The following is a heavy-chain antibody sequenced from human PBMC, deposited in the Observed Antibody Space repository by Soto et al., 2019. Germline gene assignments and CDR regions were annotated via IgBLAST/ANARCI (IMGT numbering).Heavy chain of an antibody. CDR2: IHSDGSST. Sequence: EVQLVESGGGLVQPGESLRLSCAASGFTFSYYWMHWVRQAPGKGLVWVSRIHSDGSSTTYADSVKGRFTISRDNARNTLYLPMNSLRAEDTAVYYCARGGRGAFDLCGQGTVGTVSS. D-gene: IGHD1-26*01. J-gene: IGHJ3*01. CDR1: GFTFSYYW. CDR3: ARGGRGAFDL. V-gene: IGHV3-74*01.